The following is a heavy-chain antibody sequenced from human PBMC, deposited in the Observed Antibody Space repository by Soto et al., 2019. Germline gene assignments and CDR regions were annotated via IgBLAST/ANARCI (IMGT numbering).Heavy chain of an antibody. CDR3: ARVEAHAYYDRSGYYWTHPRVADY. V-gene: IGHV4-30-4*01. CDR2: IYYSGST. J-gene: IGHJ4*02. D-gene: IGHD3-22*01. Sequence: PSETLSLTCTVSGGSISSGDYYWSWIRQPPGKGLEWIVYIYYSGSTYYNPSLKSRVTISVDTSKNQFSLKLSSVTAADTAVYYCARVEAHAYYDRSGYYWTHPRVADYWGQGTLVTVSS. CDR1: GGSISSGDYY.